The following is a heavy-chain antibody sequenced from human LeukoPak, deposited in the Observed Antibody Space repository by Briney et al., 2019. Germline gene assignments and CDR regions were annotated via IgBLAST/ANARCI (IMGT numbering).Heavy chain of an antibody. CDR3: ARGRGSGYDLPDY. V-gene: IGHV4-4*02. Sequence: PSETLSLTCSVSAGSISSSSWWSWVRQSPVKGLEWIGEIYLYGTTNYNPSLGSRVTISVDTSKNQISLRLSSVTAADTAVYYCARGRGSGYDLPDYWGQGTLVTVSS. D-gene: IGHD5-12*01. CDR2: IYLYGTT. J-gene: IGHJ4*02. CDR1: AGSISSSSW.